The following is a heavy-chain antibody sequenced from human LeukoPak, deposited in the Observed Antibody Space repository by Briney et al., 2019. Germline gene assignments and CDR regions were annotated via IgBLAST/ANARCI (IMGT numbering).Heavy chain of an antibody. D-gene: IGHD5-18*01. CDR2: ISSSSSTI. Sequence: HSGGSLRLSCAASGFTFSSYSMNWVRQAPGKGLEWVSYISSSSSTIYYADSVKGRFTISRDNAKNSLYLQMNSLRDEDTAVYYCAAHARYSYGVPYYFDYWGQGTLVTVSS. CDR1: GFTFSSYS. J-gene: IGHJ4*02. V-gene: IGHV3-48*02. CDR3: AAHARYSYGVPYYFDY.